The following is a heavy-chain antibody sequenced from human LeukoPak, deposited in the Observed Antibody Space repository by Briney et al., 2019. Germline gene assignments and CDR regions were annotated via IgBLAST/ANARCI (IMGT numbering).Heavy chain of an antibody. J-gene: IGHJ5*02. V-gene: IGHV3-23*01. CDR1: GFTFSSYA. CDR3: AKDPRIAARPNWFDP. CDR2: ISGSGGST. D-gene: IGHD6-6*01. Sequence: GGSLRLSCAASGFTFSSYAMSWVRQAPGKGLEWVSAISGSGGSTYYADSEKGRFTISRDNSKNTVYLQMNSVRAGDTAVYYCAKDPRIAARPNWFDPWGQGTLVTVSS.